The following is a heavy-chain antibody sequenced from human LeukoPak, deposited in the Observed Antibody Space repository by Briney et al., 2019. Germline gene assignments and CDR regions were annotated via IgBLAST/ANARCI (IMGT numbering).Heavy chain of an antibody. Sequence: PGGSLRLSCAASGFTFSSYSMNWVRQAPGKGLEWVSSISSSSSYIYYADSVKGRFTISRDNAKNSLYLQMNSLRAEDTAVYYCARVVWGVVNYFDYWGQGTLVTVSS. CDR3: ARVVWGVVNYFDY. CDR2: ISSSSSYI. J-gene: IGHJ4*02. CDR1: GFTFSSYS. V-gene: IGHV3-21*01. D-gene: IGHD2-21*01.